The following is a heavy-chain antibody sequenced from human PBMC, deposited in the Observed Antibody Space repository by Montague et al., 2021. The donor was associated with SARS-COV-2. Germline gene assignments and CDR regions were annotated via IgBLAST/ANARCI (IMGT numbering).Heavy chain of an antibody. CDR1: GGSIMSGDYY. CDR2: IYTSGRT. CDR3: ARDITVAAPFDY. J-gene: IGHJ4*02. Sequence: TLSLTCTVSGGSIMSGDYYWSWIRQPPGKGLEWIGRIYTSGRTMYNPSLKSRVSMSADTSKNQFSLKLSSVTAADTSVYYCARDITVAAPFDYWGQGTLVTVSS. D-gene: IGHD6-19*01. V-gene: IGHV4-61*02.